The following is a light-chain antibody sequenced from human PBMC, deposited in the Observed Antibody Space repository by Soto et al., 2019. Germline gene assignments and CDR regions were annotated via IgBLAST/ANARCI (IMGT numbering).Light chain of an antibody. Sequence: EIVLTQSPGTLSLSPGERATLSCRASQSLSSSYLAWYQQKHGQAPRLLIYGASSRATGIPDRFSGSVSGTDGTITISRLQQEDGSVYYCQQFATSPLTFGGGTKVDIK. CDR1: QSLSSSY. V-gene: IGKV3-20*01. J-gene: IGKJ4*01. CDR3: QQFATSPLT. CDR2: GAS.